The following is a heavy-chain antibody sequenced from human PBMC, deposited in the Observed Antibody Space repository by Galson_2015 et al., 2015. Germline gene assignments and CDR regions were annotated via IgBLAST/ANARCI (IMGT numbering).Heavy chain of an antibody. J-gene: IGHJ4*02. CDR2: IWYDGSNK. CDR3: ARSPRGGLYYFDY. V-gene: IGHV3-33*01. CDR1: GFTFSSYA. Sequence: SLRLSCAASGFTFSSYAIHWVRQAPGKGLEWVSVIWYDGSNKYYADSVRGRFTISRDNSKNTLYLQMSSLRAEDTAAYYCARSPRGGLYYFDYWGQGTQVTVSS. D-gene: IGHD2-15*01.